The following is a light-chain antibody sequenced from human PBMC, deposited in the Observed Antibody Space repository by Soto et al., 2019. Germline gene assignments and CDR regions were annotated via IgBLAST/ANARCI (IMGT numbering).Light chain of an antibody. V-gene: IGKV3-20*01. CDR3: QQYGSSPCT. J-gene: IGKJ1*01. CDR2: GAS. CDR1: QSVSSSS. Sequence: EIVLTQSPGTLSLSPGERATLSCRASQSVSSSSLAWYQQKPGQAPRLLIYGASSRATGIPDRFSGSGSGTDFALTISRLEPEDFVLYYCQQYGSSPCTFGQGTKVDIK.